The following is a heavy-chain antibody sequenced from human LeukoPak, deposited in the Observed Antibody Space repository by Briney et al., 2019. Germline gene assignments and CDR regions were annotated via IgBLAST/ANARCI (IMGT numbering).Heavy chain of an antibody. Sequence: GASVKVSCKASGYTFTGYYMHWVLQAPAQGLEWMGRINPNSGGTNYAQNVQGRVTMTRDTSISTAYMELSRLRSDDTAVYYCASAMATDPVLPWGQGTLVTVSS. J-gene: IGHJ5*02. V-gene: IGHV1-2*06. CDR3: ASAMATDPVLP. D-gene: IGHD5-24*01. CDR1: GYTFTGYY. CDR2: INPNSGGT.